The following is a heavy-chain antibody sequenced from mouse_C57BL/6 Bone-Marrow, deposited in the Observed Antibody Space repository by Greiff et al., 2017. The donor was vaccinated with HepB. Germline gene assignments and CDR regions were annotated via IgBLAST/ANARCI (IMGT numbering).Heavy chain of an antibody. Sequence: VQLQQPGAELVKPGASVKLSCKASGYTFTSYWMQWVKQRPGQGLEWIGEIDPSDSYTNYNQKFKGKATLTVDTSSSTASMQLSSLTSEDSAVYYCARSFAYWGQGTRVTVSA. CDR3: ARSFAY. V-gene: IGHV1-50*01. J-gene: IGHJ3*01. CDR1: GYTFTSYW. CDR2: IDPSDSYT.